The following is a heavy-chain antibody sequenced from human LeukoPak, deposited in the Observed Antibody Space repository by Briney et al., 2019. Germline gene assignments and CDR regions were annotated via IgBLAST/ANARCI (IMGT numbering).Heavy chain of an antibody. J-gene: IGHJ6*02. V-gene: IGHV3-30*03. Sequence: GGSLRPSCAASGFTFSSYGMHWVRQAPGKGLEWVAVISHDGCKKYYADSVKGRFTISRDNSKNTLYLQMNSLRAEDTAVYYCAREGSYYHPPYYYYGMDVWGQGTTVTVSS. D-gene: IGHD3-10*01. CDR1: GFTFSSYG. CDR3: AREGSYYHPPYYYYGMDV. CDR2: ISHDGCKK.